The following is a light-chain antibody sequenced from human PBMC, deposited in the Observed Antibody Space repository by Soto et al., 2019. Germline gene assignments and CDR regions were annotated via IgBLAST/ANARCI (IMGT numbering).Light chain of an antibody. CDR1: QNVNDY. CDR2: DAS. V-gene: IGKV1-5*01. Sequence: DIQMTQTPSTLSASVGDRVTINCRASQNVNDYLAWYQQKPGNSPKVLIYDASTLERGVPSRFSGSGSGTDFTLTISRLQSEDFATYYCQQYYTSPSFGQGTKVEIK. J-gene: IGKJ1*01. CDR3: QQYYTSPS.